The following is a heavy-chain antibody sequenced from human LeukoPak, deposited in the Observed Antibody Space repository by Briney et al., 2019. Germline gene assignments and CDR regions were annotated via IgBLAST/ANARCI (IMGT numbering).Heavy chain of an antibody. CDR2: IYYSGST. V-gene: IGHV4-59*01. Sequence: PSETLSLTCTVSGGSISSYYWSWIRQPPGKGLEWIGYIYYSGSTNYNPSLKSRVTISVDTSKNQFSLKLSSVTAADTAVYYCATGSGSYLWSYWGQGTLVTVSS. D-gene: IGHD3-10*01. CDR1: GGSISSYY. CDR3: ATGSGSYLWSY. J-gene: IGHJ4*02.